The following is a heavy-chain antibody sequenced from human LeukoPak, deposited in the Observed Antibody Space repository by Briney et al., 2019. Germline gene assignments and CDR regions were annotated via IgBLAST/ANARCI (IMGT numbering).Heavy chain of an antibody. CDR3: ARDHWSGTVTIPGSWFDP. Sequence: SQTLSLTCTVSGGSISIGDYFWSWIRQPPGKGLEWIGYISHSGYTPYNPSLKSRVTISVDTSKNQFSLKLSSVTAAGTAVYFCARDHWSGTVTIPGSWFDPWGRGTLVTVAS. CDR2: ISHSGYT. CDR1: GGSISIGDYF. V-gene: IGHV4-30-4*01. J-gene: IGHJ5*02. D-gene: IGHD4-17*01.